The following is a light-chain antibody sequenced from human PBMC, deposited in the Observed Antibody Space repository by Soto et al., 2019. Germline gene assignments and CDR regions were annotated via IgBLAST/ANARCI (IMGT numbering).Light chain of an antibody. CDR3: LQHNSYPWT. V-gene: IGKV1-17*01. Sequence: DIQMTQSPSSLSASVGDRVTITCRASQDIRNDLVWYQQKPGKAPKRLIYAASSLQSGVPSRFSGSGSETEFTLTISSLQPEDFTTFYCLQHNSYPWTFGQGTKVEIK. CDR2: AAS. J-gene: IGKJ1*01. CDR1: QDIRND.